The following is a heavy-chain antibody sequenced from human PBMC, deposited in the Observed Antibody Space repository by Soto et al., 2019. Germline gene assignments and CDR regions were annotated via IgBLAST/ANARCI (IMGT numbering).Heavy chain of an antibody. CDR1: GFTFSSYG. D-gene: IGHD6-6*01. V-gene: IGHV3-30*18. CDR3: AKDLKQLENYYGMDV. Sequence: GGSLRLSCAASGFTFSSYGMHWVRQARGKGLEWVAVISYDGSNKYYADSVKGRFTISRDNSKNTLYLQMNSLRAEDTAVYYCAKDLKQLENYYGMDVWGQGTTVTVSS. J-gene: IGHJ6*02. CDR2: ISYDGSNK.